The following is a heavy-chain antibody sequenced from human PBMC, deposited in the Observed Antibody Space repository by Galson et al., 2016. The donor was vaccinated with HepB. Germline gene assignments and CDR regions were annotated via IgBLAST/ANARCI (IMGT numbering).Heavy chain of an antibody. CDR2: VYYSGRT. CDR3: ARGEAPSFYDTSGYYFDY. CDR1: GGSINSGGYY. Sequence: TLSLTCTVSGGSINSGGYYWSWIRQHPNNGLEWIGYVYYSGRTDYNPSLRTRFTISIDTSNNQFSLKLRSVTAADTAVYYVARGEAPSFYDTSGYYFDYWGQGTLVTVSS. V-gene: IGHV4-31*03. D-gene: IGHD3-22*01. J-gene: IGHJ4*02.